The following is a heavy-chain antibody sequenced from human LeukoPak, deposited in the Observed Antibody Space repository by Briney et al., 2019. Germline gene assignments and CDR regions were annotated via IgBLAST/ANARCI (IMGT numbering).Heavy chain of an antibody. Sequence: ASVKVSCKASGYTFTGYYMHWVRQAPGKGLEWMGGFDPEDGETIYAQKFQGRVTMTEDTSTDTAYMELSSLRSEDTAVYYCATDNPQEKWLPTISYYYGMDVWGQGTTVTVSS. CDR2: FDPEDGET. J-gene: IGHJ6*02. D-gene: IGHD5-12*01. CDR3: ATDNPQEKWLPTISYYYGMDV. CDR1: GYTFTGYY. V-gene: IGHV1-24*01.